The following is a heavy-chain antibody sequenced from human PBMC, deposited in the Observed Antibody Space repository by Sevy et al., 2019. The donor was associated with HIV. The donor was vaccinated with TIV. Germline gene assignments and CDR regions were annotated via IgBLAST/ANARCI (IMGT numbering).Heavy chain of an antibody. V-gene: IGHV3-33*01. CDR2: IWFDGSNT. CDR1: GFTFSSFG. D-gene: IGHD4-17*01. CDR3: ARDLEFYDHGDYGPAFMPDF. J-gene: IGHJ4*01. Sequence: GGSLRLSCAASGFTFSSFGMHWVRQAPGKGLEWLAVIWFDGSNTYYADSVRGRFTTSRDIAKNTLHLQMNSLRAEDTAVYHCARDLEFYDHGDYGPAFMPDFWGHGTLVTVSS.